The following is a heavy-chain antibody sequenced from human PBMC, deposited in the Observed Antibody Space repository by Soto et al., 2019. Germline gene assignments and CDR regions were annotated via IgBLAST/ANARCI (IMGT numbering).Heavy chain of an antibody. D-gene: IGHD3-10*01. V-gene: IGHV3-66*04. CDR3: ARRHYYGSD. CDR2: IYSGGST. Sequence: EVQLVESGGGLVQPGGSLRLSCAASGFSVSSNYMYWVRQAPGKGLECVSLIYSGGSTDHADSVKDRFTISRDNSKNTLYLQMNNRRVEDTAVYYCARRHYYGSDWGQGTLVTVSS. J-gene: IGHJ4*02. CDR1: GFSVSSNY.